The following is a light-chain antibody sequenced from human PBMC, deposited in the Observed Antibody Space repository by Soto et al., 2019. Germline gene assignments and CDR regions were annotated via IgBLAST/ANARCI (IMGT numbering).Light chain of an antibody. CDR2: VNSDGSH. V-gene: IGLV4-69*01. Sequence: QLVLTQSPSASASLGASVKLTCTLSRGHSRYAIAWHQQQPEKGPRYLMKVNSDGSHSKGDGIPDRFSGSSSGAERYLTISSLQSEDEADYYCQTWGTDIVVFGGGTKLTVL. CDR3: QTWGTDIVV. J-gene: IGLJ2*01. CDR1: RGHSRYA.